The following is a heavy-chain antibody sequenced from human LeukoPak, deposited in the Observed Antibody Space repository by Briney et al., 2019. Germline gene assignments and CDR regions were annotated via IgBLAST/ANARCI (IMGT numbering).Heavy chain of an antibody. CDR3: TRLDGDYVDCFDP. D-gene: IGHD4-17*01. J-gene: IGHJ5*02. CDR2: IRSKANSYAT. CDR1: GFTFSGSA. V-gene: IGHV3-73*01. Sequence: GGSLRLSCAASGFTFSGSAMHWVRQDSGKGLEWVGRIRSKANSYATAYAASVKGRFTISRDDSKNTAYLQMNSLKTEDTAVYYCTRLDGDYVDCFDPWGQGTLVTVSS.